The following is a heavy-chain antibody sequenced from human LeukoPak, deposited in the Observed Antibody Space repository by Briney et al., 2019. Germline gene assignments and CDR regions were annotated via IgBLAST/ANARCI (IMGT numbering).Heavy chain of an antibody. V-gene: IGHV3-48*02. CDR2: ISGSSSNI. CDR3: ARGAGRGGYYFDY. Sequence: GGSLRLSCAASGFTFSRYSMNCVRQAPGKGLEWVSYISGSSSNIYYADSVKGRFTISRDNAKNSLYLQMNSLRDEDTAVYYCARGAGRGGYYFDYWGQGTLVSVSS. D-gene: IGHD6-13*01. J-gene: IGHJ4*02. CDR1: GFTFSRYS.